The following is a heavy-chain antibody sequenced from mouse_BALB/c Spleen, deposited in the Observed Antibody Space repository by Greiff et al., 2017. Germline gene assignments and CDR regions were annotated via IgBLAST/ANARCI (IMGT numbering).Heavy chain of an antibody. CDR2: ISSGGGNT. CDR1: GFTFSSYT. D-gene: IGHD1-1*01. Sequence: EVQGVESGGGLVKPGGSLKLSCAASGFTFSSYTMSWVRQTPEKRLEWVATISSGGGNTYYPDSVKGRFTISRDNAKNNLYLQMSSLRSEDTALYYCARWGYGSSLYAMDYWGQGTSVTVSS. CDR3: ARWGYGSSLYAMDY. J-gene: IGHJ4*01. V-gene: IGHV5-9*03.